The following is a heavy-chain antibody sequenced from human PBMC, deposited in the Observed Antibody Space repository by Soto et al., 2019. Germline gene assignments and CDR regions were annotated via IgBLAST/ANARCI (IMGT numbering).Heavy chain of an antibody. CDR1: GFTFSSYE. Sequence: EVQLVESGGGLVQPGGSLRLSCAASGFTFSSYEMNWVRQAPGKGLEWVSYISSSGSTIYYADSVKGRFTISRDNAKNSLYLQMNSLRAEDTAVYYCARSIAAARGPFDYWGQGTLVTVSS. CDR3: ARSIAAARGPFDY. J-gene: IGHJ4*02. D-gene: IGHD6-6*01. V-gene: IGHV3-48*03. CDR2: ISSSGSTI.